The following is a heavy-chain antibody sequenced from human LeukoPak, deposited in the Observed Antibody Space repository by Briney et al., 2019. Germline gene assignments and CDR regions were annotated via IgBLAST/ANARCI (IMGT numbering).Heavy chain of an antibody. CDR3: ARGLRFLEWLLRKANWFDP. V-gene: IGHV4-34*01. J-gene: IGHJ5*02. Sequence: SETLSLTCAVYGGSFSGYYWSWIRQPPGKGLEWIGEINHSGSTNYNPSLMSRVTISVDTSKDQFSLKLSSVTAADTAVYYCARGLRFLEWLLRKANWFDPWGQGTLVTVSS. CDR2: INHSGST. CDR1: GGSFSGYY. D-gene: IGHD3-3*01.